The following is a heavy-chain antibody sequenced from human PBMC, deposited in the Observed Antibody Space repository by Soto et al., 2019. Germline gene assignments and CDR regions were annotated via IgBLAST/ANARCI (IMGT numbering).Heavy chain of an antibody. CDR1: GFTFDDYA. Sequence: GGSLRLSCAASGFTFDDYAMHWVRQAPGKGLEWVSGISWNSGSIGYADSVKGRFTISRDNAKNSLYLQMNSLRAEDTALYYCAKDGGYSNDLYQYYYYYMDVWGKGTTVTVSS. CDR2: ISWNSGSI. CDR3: AKDGGYSNDLYQYYYYYMDV. D-gene: IGHD4-4*01. V-gene: IGHV3-9*01. J-gene: IGHJ6*03.